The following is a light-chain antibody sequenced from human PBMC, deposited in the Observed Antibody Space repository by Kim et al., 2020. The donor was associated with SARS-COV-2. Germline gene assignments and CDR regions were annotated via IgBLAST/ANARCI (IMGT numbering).Light chain of an antibody. J-gene: IGLJ2*01. Sequence: GQSVTISGTGTSRDVGGYNYVSWYQQPPGKAPKLMIYEVTKRPSGVPDRFSGSKSGNTASLTVSGLQAEDEADYYCTSYAGSHNLVFGGGTQLTVL. V-gene: IGLV2-8*01. CDR3: TSYAGSHNLV. CDR1: SRDVGGYNY. CDR2: EVT.